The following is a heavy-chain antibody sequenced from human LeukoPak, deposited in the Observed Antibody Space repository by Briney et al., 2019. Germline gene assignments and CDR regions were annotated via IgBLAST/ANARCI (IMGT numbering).Heavy chain of an antibody. D-gene: IGHD3-3*01. Sequence: PSETLSLTCTVSGGSISSSSYSWGWIRQPPGKALEWIGSIYYSGSPYYNPSLKSRVTISVDTSKNQFSLKLSSVTAADTAVYYCARDLGYDFWSGSAFDYWGQGTLVTVSS. CDR1: GGSISSSSYS. V-gene: IGHV4-39*07. CDR3: ARDLGYDFWSGSAFDY. J-gene: IGHJ4*02. CDR2: IYYSGSP.